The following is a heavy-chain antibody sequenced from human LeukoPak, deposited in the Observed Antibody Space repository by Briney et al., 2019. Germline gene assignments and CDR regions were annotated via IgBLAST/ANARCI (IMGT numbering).Heavy chain of an antibody. CDR3: ARKGGGQLVNTRRWFDP. J-gene: IGHJ5*02. CDR2: INHSGST. Sequence: SETLSLTCGVYGGSYSDYYWSWIRQPPGKGLEWIGEINHSGSTNYNPSLKSRVTISLDTSKNQFSLKLSSVTAADTAVYYCARKGGGQLVNTRRWFDPWGQGTLVTVSS. D-gene: IGHD6-13*01. CDR1: GGSYSDYY. V-gene: IGHV4-34*01.